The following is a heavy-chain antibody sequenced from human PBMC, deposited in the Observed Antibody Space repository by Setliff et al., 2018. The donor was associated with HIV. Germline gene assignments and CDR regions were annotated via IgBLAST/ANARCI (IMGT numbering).Heavy chain of an antibody. CDR3: ARGNNGYYYDSSGYYH. V-gene: IGHV4-61*02. CDR2: IYTSGST. CDR1: GFSLSTSGVG. D-gene: IGHD3-22*01. Sequence: SGPTLVNPTQTLTLTCTFSGFSLSTSGVGVGWIRQPAGKGLEWIGHIYTSGSTNYNPSLKSRVTISVDTSKNQFSLKLSSVTAADTAVYYCARGNNGYYYDSSGYYHWGQGTLVTVSS. J-gene: IGHJ5*02.